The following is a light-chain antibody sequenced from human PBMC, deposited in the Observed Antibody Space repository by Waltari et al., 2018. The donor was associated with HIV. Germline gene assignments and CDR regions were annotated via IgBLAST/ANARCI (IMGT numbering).Light chain of an antibody. CDR3: AAWDDSLNGLYV. CDR2: NTN. J-gene: IGLJ1*01. CDR1: SSNIGTNS. Sequence: QSVLTQPPSASGTPGQRVTISCSGSSSNIGTNSVNWYQQLPGTAPKLLIYNTNQRPSGVPDRFSGSKSGTSASLAISGLQSEEDADYFCAAWDDSLNGLYVFGIGTKVTVL. V-gene: IGLV1-44*01.